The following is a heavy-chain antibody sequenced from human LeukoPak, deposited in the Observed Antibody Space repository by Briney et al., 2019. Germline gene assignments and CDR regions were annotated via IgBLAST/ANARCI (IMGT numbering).Heavy chain of an antibody. J-gene: IGHJ5*02. V-gene: IGHV3-15*07. CDR1: GFSFSDAW. D-gene: IGHD3-22*01. CDR2: IRRNSDGGTI. Sequence: GGSLRLSCATSGFSFSDAWMNWVRQAPGKGLEWVGRIRRNSDGGTIDYAAPVKGRFALSRDDSKNTLYLHMSSLQTEDTAVYYCTTDFYDTTWGQGTLVTVSS. CDR3: TTDFYDTT.